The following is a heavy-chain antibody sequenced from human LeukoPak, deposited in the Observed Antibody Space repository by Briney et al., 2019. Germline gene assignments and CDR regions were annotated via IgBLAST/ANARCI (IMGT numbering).Heavy chain of an antibody. CDR3: ARGHSPHFDY. V-gene: IGHV4-39*07. J-gene: IGHJ4*02. CDR2: IYYSGST. CDR1: GGSISSSSYY. D-gene: IGHD1-26*01. Sequence: PSETLSLTCTVSGGSISSSSYYWGWIRQPPGKGLEWIGSIYYSGSTYYNPSLKSRVTISVDTPKNQFSLKLSSVTAADTAVYYCARGHSPHFDYWGQGTLVTVSS.